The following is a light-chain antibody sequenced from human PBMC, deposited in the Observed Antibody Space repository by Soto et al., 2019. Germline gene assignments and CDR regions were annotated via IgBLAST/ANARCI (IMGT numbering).Light chain of an antibody. CDR1: QSVSSDY. CDR3: QQYGSPPPT. V-gene: IGKV3-20*01. CDR2: GAS. Sequence: EIVLTQSPGTLSLSPGERATLSCRASQSVSSDYLAWYQRKPGQAPRFLIYGASSRATGTPDRFSGSGSGTDFTLTISRLEPEDFAVYYCQQYGSPPPTFGPGTKVEIK. J-gene: IGKJ1*01.